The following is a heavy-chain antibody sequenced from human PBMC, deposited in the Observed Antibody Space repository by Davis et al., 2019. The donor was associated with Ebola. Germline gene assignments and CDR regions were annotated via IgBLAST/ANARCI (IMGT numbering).Heavy chain of an antibody. Sequence: AASVKVSCKASGYSFTGYYIHWVRQAPGQGLEWMGWISAYNGNTNYAQKLQGRVTMTTDTSTSTAYMELSSLRSEDTAVYYCARPLEMATITGFDYWGQGTLVTVSS. J-gene: IGHJ4*02. CDR3: ARPLEMATITGFDY. CDR1: GYSFTGYY. D-gene: IGHD5-24*01. V-gene: IGHV1-18*04. CDR2: ISAYNGNT.